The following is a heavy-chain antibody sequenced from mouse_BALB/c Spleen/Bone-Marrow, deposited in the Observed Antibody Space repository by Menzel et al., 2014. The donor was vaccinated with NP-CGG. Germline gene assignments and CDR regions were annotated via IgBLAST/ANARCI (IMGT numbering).Heavy chain of an antibody. V-gene: IGHV14-3*02. D-gene: IGHD2-3*01. CDR3: ARWLLPYGLDY. CDR1: GFNIKDTY. Sequence: AQLQQSGAELVKPGASVKLSCTASGFNIKDTYMHWVKQRPEQGLEWIGRIEPANGNTKYDPKFQGKATITADTSSNTAYLQLSSLTSEDTAVYYCARWLLPYGLDYWGQGTSVTVSS. CDR2: IEPANGNT. J-gene: IGHJ4*01.